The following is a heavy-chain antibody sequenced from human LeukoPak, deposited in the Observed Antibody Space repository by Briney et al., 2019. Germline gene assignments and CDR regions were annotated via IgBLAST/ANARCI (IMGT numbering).Heavy chain of an antibody. CDR3: VRDFRSADY. CDR2: ICPDGTVT. CDR1: GFTFGTYC. J-gene: IGHJ4*02. V-gene: IGHV3-74*01. Sequence: PGGSLRLSCAASGFTFGTYCMHWVRQAPGKGPMWVSRICPDGTVTNYADSVKAQFIISRDNARNTVYLQMNSLRVEDTAVYYCVRDFRSADYWGQGTLVTVSS.